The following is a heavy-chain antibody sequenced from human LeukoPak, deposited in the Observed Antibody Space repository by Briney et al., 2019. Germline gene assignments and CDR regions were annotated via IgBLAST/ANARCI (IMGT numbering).Heavy chain of an antibody. V-gene: IGHV4-39*01. J-gene: IGHJ4*02. CDR1: GASISSSSYY. CDR2: IYYSGNT. Sequence: PSETLSLTCTVSGASISSSSYYWGWIRQPPGKGLEWIGNIYYSGNTYYNPSLKSRVTISVDTSKNQFSLKLSSVTPADTTVYYCARLIAVAGLYYFDYWGQGTLVTVSS. CDR3: ARLIAVAGLYYFDY. D-gene: IGHD6-19*01.